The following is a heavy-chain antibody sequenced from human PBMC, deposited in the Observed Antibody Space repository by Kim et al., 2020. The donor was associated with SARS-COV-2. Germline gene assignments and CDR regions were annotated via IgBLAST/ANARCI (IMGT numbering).Heavy chain of an antibody. J-gene: IGHJ5*02. CDR3: ARDREILQHLTLGDWFDP. CDR1: GYILTNYG. D-gene: IGHD3-3*01. CDR2: ISGYNGKT. Sequence: ASVKVSCNASGYILTNYGMNWVRQAPGQGLEWMGWISGYNGKTNYAQKFQGRVTMTRDTSTSTAYMELRSLRSDDTAVYYCARDREILQHLTLGDWFDPWGQGTLVSVSS. V-gene: IGHV1-18*01.